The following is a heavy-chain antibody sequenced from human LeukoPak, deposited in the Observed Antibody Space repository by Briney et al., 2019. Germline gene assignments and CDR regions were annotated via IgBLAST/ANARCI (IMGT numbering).Heavy chain of an antibody. J-gene: IGHJ4*02. D-gene: IGHD3-22*01. Sequence: GGSLRLSCAASGFSFSDYYMSWIRQAPGKGLEWVSYISSSCNTIYYAYSVKRRFTISRDNAKNSLSLQMNSLRAEDTAVYYCARDQYYYDSSAPPLYWGQGTLVTVSS. CDR2: ISSSCNTI. CDR3: ARDQYYYDSSAPPLY. V-gene: IGHV3-11*01. CDR1: GFSFSDYY.